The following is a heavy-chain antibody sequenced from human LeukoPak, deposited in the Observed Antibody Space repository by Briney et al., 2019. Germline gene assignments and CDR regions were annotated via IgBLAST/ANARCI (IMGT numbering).Heavy chain of an antibody. Sequence: PGGCLRLSCAASGFTLSSYWMSWGRQAPGERLEWVANINQDGSEKYSVDSVKGRFTISRDNAKNSLYLQMNSLRAEDTAVYYCAREYYSDSSGSDYWGQGTLVTVSS. CDR3: AREYYSDSSGSDY. D-gene: IGHD3-22*01. CDR2: INQDGSEK. CDR1: GFTLSSYW. V-gene: IGHV3-7*05. J-gene: IGHJ4*02.